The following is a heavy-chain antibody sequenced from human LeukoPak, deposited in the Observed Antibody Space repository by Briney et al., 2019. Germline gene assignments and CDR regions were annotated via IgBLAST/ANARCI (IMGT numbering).Heavy chain of an antibody. CDR3: TDDLHYFASD. J-gene: IGHJ4*02. D-gene: IGHD3-10*01. Sequence: GGSLRLSCAASGFTFSDAWMSWVHQAPGKGLEWVGRIKRKIDDGGTADYAAPVKGRFTISRDDSKNTLYLQMNSLETEDTGVYYCTDDLHYFASDWGQGTLVTVSS. V-gene: IGHV3-15*01. CDR2: IKRKIDDGGTA. CDR1: GFTFSDAW.